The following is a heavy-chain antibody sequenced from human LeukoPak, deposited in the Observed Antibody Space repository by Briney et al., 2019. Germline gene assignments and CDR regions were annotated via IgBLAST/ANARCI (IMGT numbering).Heavy chain of an antibody. J-gene: IGHJ4*02. D-gene: IGHD2-2*01. V-gene: IGHV3-23*01. Sequence: PGGSLRLSCAASGFTFSSYSMNWVRQAPGKGLEWVSAISGSGGSTYYADSVKGRFTISRDNSKNTLYLQMNSLRAEDTAVYYCAKSAIVVVPAALDYWGQGTLVTVSS. CDR1: GFTFSSYS. CDR3: AKSAIVVVPAALDY. CDR2: ISGSGGST.